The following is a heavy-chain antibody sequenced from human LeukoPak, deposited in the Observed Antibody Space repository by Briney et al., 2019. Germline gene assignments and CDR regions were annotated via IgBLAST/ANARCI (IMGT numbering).Heavy chain of an antibody. Sequence: PSETLSLTCAVSGYSISSGYYWGWIRQPPGQGLEWIGSIYHSGSTYYNPSLKSRVTISVDTSKNQFSLKLSSVTAADTAVYYCARGLLYYMDVWGKGTTVTVSS. CDR1: GYSISSGYY. CDR3: ARGLLYYMDV. D-gene: IGHD3-10*01. CDR2: IYHSGST. V-gene: IGHV4-38-2*01. J-gene: IGHJ6*03.